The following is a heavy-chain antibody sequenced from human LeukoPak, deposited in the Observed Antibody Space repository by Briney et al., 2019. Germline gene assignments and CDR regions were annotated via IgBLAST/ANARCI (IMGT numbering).Heavy chain of an antibody. V-gene: IGHV2-5*02. CDR1: GFSLSTSGVG. CDR3: AHRRLYYDSSGYYPYFDY. J-gene: IGHJ4*02. Sequence: SGPTLVKPTQTLTLTCTFSGFSLSTSGVGVGWIRQPPGKALEWLALIYWDDDKRYSPSLKSRLTITKDTSKNQVVLTMTNMDPVDTATYYCAHRRLYYDSSGYYPYFDYWGQGTLVTVSS. D-gene: IGHD3-22*01. CDR2: IYWDDDK.